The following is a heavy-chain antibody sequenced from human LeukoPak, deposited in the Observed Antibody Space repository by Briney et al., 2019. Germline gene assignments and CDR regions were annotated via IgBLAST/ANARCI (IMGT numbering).Heavy chain of an antibody. J-gene: IGHJ4*02. V-gene: IGHV1-69*05. D-gene: IGHD5-24*01. CDR3: ARGGEMATTKD. Sequence: GASVKVSCKASGGTFSSYAISWVRQAPGQGLEWMGGFIPIFGTANYAQKFQGRVTITTDESTSTAYMELSSLRSEDTAVYYCARGGEMATTKDWGQGTLVTVSS. CDR2: FIPIFGTA. CDR1: GGTFSSYA.